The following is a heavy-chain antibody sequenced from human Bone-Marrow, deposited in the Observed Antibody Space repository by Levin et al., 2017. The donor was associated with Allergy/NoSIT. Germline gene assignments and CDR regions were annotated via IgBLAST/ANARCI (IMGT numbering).Heavy chain of an antibody. CDR3: ARGPGVSGLDY. V-gene: IGHV4-39*01. CDR2: IYYSGRT. J-gene: IGHJ4*02. Sequence: GSLRLSCTVSDGSIRSNSYYWAWIRQPPGKGLEWIGTIYYSGRTYYNPSLKSRVTISIDTSKKQFSLNIISVTAADTAVYYCARGPGVSGLDYWGQGILVTVSS. D-gene: IGHD3-10*01. CDR1: DGSIRSNSYY.